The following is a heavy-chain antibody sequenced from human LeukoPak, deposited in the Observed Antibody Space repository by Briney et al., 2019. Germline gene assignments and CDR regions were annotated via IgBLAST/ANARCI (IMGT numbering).Heavy chain of an antibody. CDR2: IKSKTDGGTT. Sequence: PGGSLRLSCAASGFTFSNAWMTWVRQTPGKGLEWVGRIKSKTDGGTTDYAAPVKGRFTISRDDSQNTLYLQMSSLKTDDTALYYCTTRVRYCGGDCYPLDYWGQGTLVTVPS. D-gene: IGHD2-21*02. J-gene: IGHJ4*02. CDR3: TTRVRYCGGDCYPLDY. V-gene: IGHV3-15*01. CDR1: GFTFSNAW.